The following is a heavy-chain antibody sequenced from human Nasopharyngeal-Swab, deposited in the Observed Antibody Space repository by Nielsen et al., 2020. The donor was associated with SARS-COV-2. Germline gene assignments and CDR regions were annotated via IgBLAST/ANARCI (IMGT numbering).Heavy chain of an antibody. D-gene: IGHD6-13*01. Sequence: SETLSLTCTVSGGSISSSSYYWGWIRQPPGKGLEWIGSIYYSGSTYYNPSLKSRVTISVDTSKNQFSLKLSSVTAADTAVYYCVGSSWYGDYYYYYGMVVWGQGTTVTVSS. V-gene: IGHV4-39*07. CDR2: IYYSGST. J-gene: IGHJ6*02. CDR3: VGSSWYGDYYYYYGMVV. CDR1: GGSISSSSYY.